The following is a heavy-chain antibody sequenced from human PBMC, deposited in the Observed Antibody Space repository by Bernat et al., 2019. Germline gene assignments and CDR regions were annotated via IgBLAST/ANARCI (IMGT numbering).Heavy chain of an antibody. CDR1: GFTFSSYA. Sequence: QVQLVESGGGVVQPGRSLRLSCAASGFTFSSYAMHWVRQAPGKGLEWVAVISYDGSNKYYADSVKGRFTISRDNSKNTLYLQMNSLRAEDTAVYYCARDRLLWTQSGMDVWGQGTTVTVSS. CDR2: ISYDGSNK. CDR3: ARDRLLWTQSGMDV. J-gene: IGHJ6*02. D-gene: IGHD3-10*01. V-gene: IGHV3-30-3*01.